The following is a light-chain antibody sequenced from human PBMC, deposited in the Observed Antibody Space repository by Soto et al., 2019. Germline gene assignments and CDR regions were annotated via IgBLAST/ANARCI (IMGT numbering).Light chain of an antibody. J-gene: IGKJ5*01. CDR1: QSVSSSN. V-gene: IGKV3-11*01. Sequence: EIVLTQSPGTLSLSPGDRATLYCRASQSVSSSNLAWYQRRPGQAPRLLIHDASHRAAGIPARFSGSGFGTDFTLTISSLEPEDAAVYYCQQRSNWPPITFGQGTRLEIK. CDR3: QQRSNWPPIT. CDR2: DAS.